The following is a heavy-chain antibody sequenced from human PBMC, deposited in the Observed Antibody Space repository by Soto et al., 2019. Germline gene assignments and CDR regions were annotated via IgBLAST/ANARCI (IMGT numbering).Heavy chain of an antibody. CDR1: VYSFTSYW. D-gene: IGHD3-16*02. Sequence: GESLKISCRSSVYSFTSYWIGWVRQMPGKGLEWMGIIYPGDSDTRYSPSFQGQVTISVDRSKNQFSLKLSSVTAADTAVYYCARGMTYYDYVWGSYRWYYFDYWGQGTLVTVSS. CDR2: IYPGDSDT. V-gene: IGHV5-51*01. J-gene: IGHJ4*02. CDR3: ARGMTYYDYVWGSYRWYYFDY.